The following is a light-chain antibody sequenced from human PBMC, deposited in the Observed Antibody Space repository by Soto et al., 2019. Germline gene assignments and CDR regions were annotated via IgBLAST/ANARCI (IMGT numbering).Light chain of an antibody. V-gene: IGKV3-20*01. Sequence: PGEKATLSCRASQSVNTWSLGWYQQKPGQAPRLLIYGASTRASGITDRFSGSGSWTEFTLTISRLEPEDFAVYYCQKYGSSPALTFGGGTKVEIK. J-gene: IGKJ4*01. CDR2: GAS. CDR3: QKYGSSPALT. CDR1: QSVNTWS.